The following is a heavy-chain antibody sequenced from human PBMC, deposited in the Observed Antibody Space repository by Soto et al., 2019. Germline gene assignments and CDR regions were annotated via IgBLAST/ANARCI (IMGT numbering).Heavy chain of an antibody. V-gene: IGHV4-31*03. D-gene: IGHD2-15*01. Sequence: SETLSLTCTVSGGSISSGGYYWSWIRQHPGKGLEWIGYIYYSGSTYYNPSLKSRVTISVDTSKNQFSLKLSSVTAADTAVYYCARSGYCSGGSCYDLWCYYYGMDVWGQGTTVTVSS. CDR2: IYYSGST. CDR3: ARSGYCSGGSCYDLWCYYYGMDV. J-gene: IGHJ6*02. CDR1: GGSISSGGYY.